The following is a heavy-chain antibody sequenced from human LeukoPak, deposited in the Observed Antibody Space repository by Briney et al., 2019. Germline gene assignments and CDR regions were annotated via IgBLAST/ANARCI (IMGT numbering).Heavy chain of an antibody. D-gene: IGHD5-24*01. CDR2: INHSGST. CDR1: GGSFSGYY. J-gene: IGHJ4*02. V-gene: IGHV4-34*01. CDR3: ARAQSNQMATKI. Sequence: SETLSLTCAVYGGSFSGYYWSWIRQPPGKGLEWIGEINHSGSTNYNPSLKSRVTISVDTSKNQFSLKLSSVTAADTAVYYCARAQSNQMATKIWGQGIRVTVSS.